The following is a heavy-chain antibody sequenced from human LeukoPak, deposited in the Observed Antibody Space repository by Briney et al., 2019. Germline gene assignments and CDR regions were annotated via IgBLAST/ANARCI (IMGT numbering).Heavy chain of an antibody. J-gene: IGHJ4*02. CDR2: ISGSGGST. CDR3: AKSSYYDASGYYREYYFDY. D-gene: IGHD3-22*01. Sequence: GGSLRLSCAASRFTFSSYGMSWVRQAPGKGLEWVSSISGSGGSTYYADSVKGRFTISRDNSKNTLYLQMNSLRDEDTAVYYCAKSSYYDASGYYREYYFDYWGQGTLVTVSS. V-gene: IGHV3-23*01. CDR1: RFTFSSYG.